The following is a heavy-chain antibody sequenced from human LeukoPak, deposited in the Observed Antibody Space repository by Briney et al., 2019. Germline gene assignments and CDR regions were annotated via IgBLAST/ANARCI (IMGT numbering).Heavy chain of an antibody. CDR3: ARGEVGADRNFDS. CDR1: GESFSGHY. D-gene: IGHD1-26*01. J-gene: IGHJ4*02. CDR2: INHSGYT. Sequence: SETLSLTCGVYGESFSGHYCSWIRQPPGKGLEWIGEINHSGYTNYNPSLKSRVTISVDTSKNQFSLKLTSVTAADTAVYYCARGEVGADRNFDSWGQGTLVTVSS. V-gene: IGHV4-34*01.